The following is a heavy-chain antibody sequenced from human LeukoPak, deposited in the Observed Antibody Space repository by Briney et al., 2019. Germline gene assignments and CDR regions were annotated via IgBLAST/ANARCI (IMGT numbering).Heavy chain of an antibody. D-gene: IGHD5-12*01. CDR3: ARGLRATDAFDI. CDR2: IWYDGSNK. Sequence: GGSLRLSCAASGFTFSSYGMHWVRQAPGKGLEWVAVIWYDGSNKYYADSVKGRFTISRDNSKNTLDLQMNSLRAEDTAVYCCARGLRATDAFDIWGQGTMVTVSP. CDR1: GFTFSSYG. J-gene: IGHJ3*02. V-gene: IGHV3-33*01.